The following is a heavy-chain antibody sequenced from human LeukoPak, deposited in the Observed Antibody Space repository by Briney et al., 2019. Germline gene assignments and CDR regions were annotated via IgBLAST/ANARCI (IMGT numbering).Heavy chain of an antibody. D-gene: IGHD3-22*01. J-gene: IGHJ4*02. CDR1: GGSISSSSYY. Sequence: PSETLSLTFTVSGGSISSSSYYWGWIRQPPGKGLEWIGSIYYSGSTYYNPSLKSRVTISVDTSKNQFSLKLSSVTAADTAVYYCARHGGYHSPIDYWGQGTLVTVSS. CDR3: ARHGGYHSPIDY. V-gene: IGHV4-39*01. CDR2: IYYSGST.